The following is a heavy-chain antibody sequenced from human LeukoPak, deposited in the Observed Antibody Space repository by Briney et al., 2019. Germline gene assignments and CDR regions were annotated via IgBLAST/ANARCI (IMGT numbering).Heavy chain of an antibody. D-gene: IGHD3-10*01. CDR2: INSDGSST. J-gene: IGHJ6*01. Sequence: GGSLRLSCAASGFTFSSYWMHWVRPAPGKGLVWVSRINSDGSSTSYADSVKGGFTISRDNAKNTLYLQMNSLRAEDTAVYYCAREKIGVWFGELLCSHGMDVWGQGTTVTVSS. V-gene: IGHV3-74*01. CDR1: GFTFSSYW. CDR3: AREKIGVWFGELLCSHGMDV.